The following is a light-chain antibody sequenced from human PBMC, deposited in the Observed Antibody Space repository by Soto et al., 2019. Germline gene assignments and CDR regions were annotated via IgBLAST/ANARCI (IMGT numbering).Light chain of an antibody. V-gene: IGLV2-14*03. CDR1: SSDVGGYNE. Sequence: QSALTQPASVSGSPGQSTTISCTGTSSDVGGYNEVSWYQQRPGKVPKLMIYDVTNRPSGVSNRFSGSKSGNTASLTISGLQAEDEAYHYCSSHAAGSTLIFGGGTKLTVL. J-gene: IGLJ2*01. CDR2: DVT. CDR3: SSHAAGSTLI.